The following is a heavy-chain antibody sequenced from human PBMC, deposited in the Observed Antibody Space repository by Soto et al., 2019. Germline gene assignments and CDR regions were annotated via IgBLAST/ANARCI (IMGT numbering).Heavy chain of an antibody. Sequence: SETLSLTSIVSGGSISSSSYYWGWIRQPPGKGLEWIGSIYYSGSTYYNPSLKSRVTISVDTSKNQFSLTLSSVTAADTAVYYCARHAYYYDSSGYYYFDYWGQGTLVIVSS. J-gene: IGHJ4*02. D-gene: IGHD3-22*01. CDR1: GGSISSSSYY. CDR3: ARHAYYYDSSGYYYFDY. V-gene: IGHV4-39*01. CDR2: IYYSGST.